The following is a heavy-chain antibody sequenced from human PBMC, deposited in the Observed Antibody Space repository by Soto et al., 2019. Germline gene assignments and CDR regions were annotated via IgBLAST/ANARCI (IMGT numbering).Heavy chain of an antibody. CDR3: ARYISGWYDAFDI. D-gene: IGHD6-19*01. J-gene: IGHJ3*02. Sequence: ASVKVSCKASGYTFTIYGISWVRQAPGQGLEWMGWISAYNGNTNYAQKIQGRVTMTTDTSTSTAYMELMSLRSDDTAVYYCARYISGWYDAFDIWGQGTMVTVSS. CDR2: ISAYNGNT. V-gene: IGHV1-18*01. CDR1: GYTFTIYG.